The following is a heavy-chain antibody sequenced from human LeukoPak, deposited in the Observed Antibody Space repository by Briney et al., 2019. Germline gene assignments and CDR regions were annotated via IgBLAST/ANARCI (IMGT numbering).Heavy chain of an antibody. Sequence: ASVKVSCKASGYTFTGYYMHWVRQAPGQGLEWMGWINPNSGGTNYAQKFQGRVTMTRDTSISTAYMELSRLRSDDTAVYYCARAQYSYGPHYYYYMDVWGKGTTVTVSS. J-gene: IGHJ6*03. CDR3: ARAQYSYGPHYYYYMDV. D-gene: IGHD5-18*01. V-gene: IGHV1-2*02. CDR2: INPNSGGT. CDR1: GYTFTGYY.